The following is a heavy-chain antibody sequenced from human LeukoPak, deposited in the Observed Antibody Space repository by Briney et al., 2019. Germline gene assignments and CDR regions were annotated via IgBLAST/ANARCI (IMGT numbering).Heavy chain of an antibody. Sequence: GGSLRLSCAASGLTVSSNYMSWVRQAPGKGLEWVSVIYRGGSTDHADSVKGRFTISRDNSKNTLYLQMNNLRAEDTAMYYCARDSSGWYGNFDYWGQGTLVTVSS. CDR1: GLTVSSNY. D-gene: IGHD6-19*01. CDR3: ARDSSGWYGNFDY. CDR2: IYRGGST. V-gene: IGHV3-66*01. J-gene: IGHJ4*02.